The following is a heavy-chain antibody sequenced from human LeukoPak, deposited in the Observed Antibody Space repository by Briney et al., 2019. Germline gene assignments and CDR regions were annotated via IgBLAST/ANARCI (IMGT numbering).Heavy chain of an antibody. J-gene: IGHJ4*02. V-gene: IGHV4-59*01. CDR3: ARGGELIDY. CDR1: GGSISSYY. CDR2: IYYSGST. D-gene: IGHD1-7*01. Sequence: SETLSLTCTVSGGSISSYYWSWIPQPPGQGLEWSGYIYYSGSTNYNPSLKSRVTISVDTSKNQFSLKLSPVTAADTAVYYCARGGELIDYWGQGTLVTVSS.